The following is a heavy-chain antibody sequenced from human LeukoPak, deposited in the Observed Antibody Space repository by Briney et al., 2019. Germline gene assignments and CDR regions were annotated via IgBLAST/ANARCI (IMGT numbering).Heavy chain of an antibody. V-gene: IGHV1-2*06. D-gene: IGHD3-22*01. CDR2: INPNSGGT. Sequence: GASVKVSCKASGYTFTGYYMHWVRQAPGQGLEWMGRINPNSGGTNYAQRFQGRVTMTRDTSISTAYIELNRLSSDDDAVFDCAGIIDVYDSRGIEGGSDYWGQGTLVTVSS. J-gene: IGHJ4*02. CDR1: GYTFTGYY. CDR3: AGIIDVYDSRGIEGGSDY.